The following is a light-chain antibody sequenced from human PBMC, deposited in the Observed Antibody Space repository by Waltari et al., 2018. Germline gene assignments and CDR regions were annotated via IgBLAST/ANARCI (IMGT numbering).Light chain of an antibody. CDR2: NNN. Sequence: QSVLTQPPSASGAPGQRVTISCSASSSTVGGNPVSWYQQLPGTAPKLLIRNNNCRPSGVPKRFSGSKSGTSASLAISGLQSEDEAYYYCASWDDTLNGPVFGGGTKLTVL. J-gene: IGLJ3*02. V-gene: IGLV1-44*01. CDR3: ASWDDTLNGPV. CDR1: SSTVGGNP.